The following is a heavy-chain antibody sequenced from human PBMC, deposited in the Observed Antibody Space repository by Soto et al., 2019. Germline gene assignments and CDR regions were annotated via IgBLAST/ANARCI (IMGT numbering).Heavy chain of an antibody. CDR1: DCSISSSSYY. CDR3: ARPSGGRVYYYGSGSYYNGDFDY. D-gene: IGHD3-10*01. CDR2: IYYSGST. Sequence: ETLSLTFTASDCSISSSSYYWGWIRQPPGKGLEWIGSIYYSGSTYYNPSLKSRVTISVDTSKTQFSLKLSSVTAADTAVYYCARPSGGRVYYYGSGSYYNGDFDYWGQGTLVTVSS. V-gene: IGHV4-39*01. J-gene: IGHJ4*02.